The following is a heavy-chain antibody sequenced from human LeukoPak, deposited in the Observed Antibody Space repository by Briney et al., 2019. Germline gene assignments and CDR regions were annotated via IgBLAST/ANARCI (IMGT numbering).Heavy chain of an antibody. D-gene: IGHD3-9*01. CDR1: GFSFSKYW. CDR3: ARDFDMGITPGDDFDF. Sequence: PGGSLRLSCADSGFSFSKYWMHWVRQTPGEGLVWVARIKEDGTYTSYADSVKGRFTISRDNARNTVFLQMNSLRAEDTAVYYCARDFDMGITPGDDFDFWGQGTLVTVSS. V-gene: IGHV3-74*01. CDR2: IKEDGTYT. J-gene: IGHJ4*02.